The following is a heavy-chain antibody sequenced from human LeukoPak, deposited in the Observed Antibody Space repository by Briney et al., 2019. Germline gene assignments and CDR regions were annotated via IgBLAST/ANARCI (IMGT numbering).Heavy chain of an antibody. CDR1: GFPFSSYA. Sequence: GGSLRLSCAASGFPFSSYAMSWVRQAPGKGLEWVSAISGSGGSTYYADSVKGRFTISRDNSKNTLYLQMNSLRAEDTAVYYCARDQGRNDLDYWGQGTLVTVSS. D-gene: IGHD1-1*01. CDR3: ARDQGRNDLDY. CDR2: ISGSGGST. J-gene: IGHJ4*02. V-gene: IGHV3-23*01.